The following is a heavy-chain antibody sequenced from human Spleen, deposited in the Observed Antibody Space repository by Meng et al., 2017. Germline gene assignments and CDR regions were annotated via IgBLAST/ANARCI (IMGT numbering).Heavy chain of an antibody. CDR3: ARGKIPRYSGRMIHDAFDI. J-gene: IGHJ3*02. CDR2: IYYTGST. V-gene: IGHV4-59*01. Sequence: GSLRLSCTVSGGSISSYYWSCIRQPPGKGLEWIGYIYYTGSTNYNPSLQSRVTMSVDTSQNQFSLKLSSVTAADTAVYFCARGKIPRYSGRMIHDAFDIWGQGTMVTVSS. CDR1: GGSISSYY. D-gene: IGHD3-10*01.